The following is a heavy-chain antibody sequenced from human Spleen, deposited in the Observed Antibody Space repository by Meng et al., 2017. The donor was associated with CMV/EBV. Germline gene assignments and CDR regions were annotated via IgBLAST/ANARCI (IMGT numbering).Heavy chain of an antibody. CDR1: GFTFNNYP. Sequence: GESLKISCATSGFTFNNYPMSWVRQAPGKGLEWVSGISDSGRTTDYADSVKGRFTISRDNSKNTLYLQMNSLTADDTAVYYCASEDVWGQGTTVTVSS. CDR3: ASEDV. J-gene: IGHJ6*02. V-gene: IGHV3-23*01. CDR2: ISDSGRTT.